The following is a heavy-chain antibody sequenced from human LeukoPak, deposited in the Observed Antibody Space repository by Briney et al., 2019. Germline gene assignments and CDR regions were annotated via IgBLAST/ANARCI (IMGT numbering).Heavy chain of an antibody. Sequence: GGSLRLSCAASGFTFSSYAMHWVRQAPGKGLEWVAVISYDGSNKYYADSVKGRFTISRDNSKNTLYLQMNSLRAEDTAVYYCARGFSSVRGVSARWGQGTLVTVSS. CDR3: ARGFSSVRGVSAR. D-gene: IGHD3-10*01. V-gene: IGHV3-30-3*01. CDR2: ISYDGSNK. CDR1: GFTFSSYA. J-gene: IGHJ4*02.